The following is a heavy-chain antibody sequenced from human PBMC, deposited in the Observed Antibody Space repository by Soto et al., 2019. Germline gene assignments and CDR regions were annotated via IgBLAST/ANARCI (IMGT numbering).Heavy chain of an antibody. V-gene: IGHV3-74*01. D-gene: IGHD3-22*01. Sequence: HPGGSLRLSCAASGFTFSSYWMHWVRQAPGKGLVWVSRINSDGSSTNYADSVKGRFTISRDNAKNTLYLQMNSVRAEDTAVYYCARALGTYYYDSGAYDYCGQGTLVTVSS. J-gene: IGHJ4*02. CDR1: GFTFSSYW. CDR3: ARALGTYYYDSGAYDY. CDR2: INSDGSST.